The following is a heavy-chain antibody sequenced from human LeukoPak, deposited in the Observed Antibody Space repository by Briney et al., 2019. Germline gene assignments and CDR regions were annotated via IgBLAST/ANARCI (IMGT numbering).Heavy chain of an antibody. D-gene: IGHD4-17*01. Sequence: GGSLRLSCGASGFTFSSYSMNWVRQAPGKGLEWVSSISSSSSYIYYADSVKGRFTISRDNAKNSLYLQMNSLRAGDTAVYYCARAGDYDVNALDIWGQGTMVTVSS. CDR1: GFTFSSYS. CDR2: ISSSSSYI. V-gene: IGHV3-21*01. J-gene: IGHJ3*02. CDR3: ARAGDYDVNALDI.